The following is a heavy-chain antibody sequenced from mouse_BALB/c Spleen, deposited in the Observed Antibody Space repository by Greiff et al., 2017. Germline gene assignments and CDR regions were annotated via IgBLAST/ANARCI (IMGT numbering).Heavy chain of an antibody. CDR2: ISSGGGST. CDR1: GFAFSSYD. J-gene: IGHJ3*01. Sequence: EVHLVESGGGLVKPGGSLKLSCAASGFAFSSYDMSWVRQTPEKRLEWVAYISSGGGSTYYPDTVKGRFTISRDNAKNTLYLQMSSLKSEDTAMYYCARQGDDGSWFAYWGQGTLVTVSA. D-gene: IGHD1-2*01. V-gene: IGHV5-12-1*01. CDR3: ARQGDDGSWFAY.